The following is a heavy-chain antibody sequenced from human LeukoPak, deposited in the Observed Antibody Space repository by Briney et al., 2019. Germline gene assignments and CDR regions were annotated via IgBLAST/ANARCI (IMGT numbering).Heavy chain of an antibody. CDR1: GGSISSSSYY. V-gene: IGHV4-39*07. Sequence: SETLSLTCTVSGGSISSSSYYWGWIRQPPGQRLEWIGSIYYSGSTYYNPSLKSRVTISIDTSKSQFSLKLTSVTSADTAVYSCARLLDNDISGDPDTFDVWGQGTTVIVSS. D-gene: IGHD3-22*01. CDR3: ARLLDNDISGDPDTFDV. J-gene: IGHJ3*01. CDR2: IYYSGST.